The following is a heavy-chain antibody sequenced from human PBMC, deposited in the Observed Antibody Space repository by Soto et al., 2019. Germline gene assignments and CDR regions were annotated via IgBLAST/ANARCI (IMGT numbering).Heavy chain of an antibody. CDR2: INAGNGNT. D-gene: IGHD2-15*01. J-gene: IGHJ5*02. CDR1: GYTFTSYA. Sequence: ASVKVSCKASGYTFTSYAMHWVRQAPGQRLEWMGWINAGNGNTKYSQKFQGRVTITRDTSASTAYMELSSLRSEDTAVYYCARTYCSGGSCYSEFDPWGQGTLVTVAS. CDR3: ARTYCSGGSCYSEFDP. V-gene: IGHV1-3*01.